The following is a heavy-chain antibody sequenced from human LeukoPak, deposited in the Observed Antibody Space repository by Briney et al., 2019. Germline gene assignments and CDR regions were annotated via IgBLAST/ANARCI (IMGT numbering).Heavy chain of an antibody. CDR1: GYTFTGYY. D-gene: IGHD6-19*01. CDR2: INPNSGGT. Sequence: ASVKVSCKASGYTFTGYYMHWVRQAPGQGLEWMGWINPNSGGTNYAQKFQGRVTMTRDTSISTAYMELSRLRSDDTAVYYCARDQYSSGSYWYFDLWGRGTLVTVSS. J-gene: IGHJ2*01. CDR3: ARDQYSSGSYWYFDL. V-gene: IGHV1-2*02.